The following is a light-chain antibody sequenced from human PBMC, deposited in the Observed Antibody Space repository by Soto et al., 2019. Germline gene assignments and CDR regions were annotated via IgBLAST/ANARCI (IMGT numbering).Light chain of an antibody. V-gene: IGLV1-40*01. J-gene: IGLJ2*01. CDR2: GDS. CDR3: QSYDRSLSASVV. CDR1: SSTIGPGYD. Sequence: AVVTQPPSVSGAPGQRVIISCTGSSSTIGPGYDVHWYQQLPGTAPKLLIYGDSHRPSGVPDRFSGSKSGTSASLAITGLQAEDEADYYCQSYDRSLSASVVFGGGTKVTVL.